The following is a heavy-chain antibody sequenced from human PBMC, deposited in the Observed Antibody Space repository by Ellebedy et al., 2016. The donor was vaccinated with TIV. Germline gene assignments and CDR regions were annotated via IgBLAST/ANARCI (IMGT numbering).Heavy chain of an antibody. CDR1: GGSISSSNW. D-gene: IGHD3-10*01. CDR3: ARRTTMVRGIDY. Sequence: MPSETLSLTCAVSGGSISSSNWWSWVRQPPGKGLEWIGEIYHSGNTNYSPSLKSRVTVSVDKSKNHFSLKLSSVTAADTAVYFCARRTTMVRGIDYWGQGTLLTVSS. CDR2: IYHSGNT. J-gene: IGHJ4*02. V-gene: IGHV4-4*02.